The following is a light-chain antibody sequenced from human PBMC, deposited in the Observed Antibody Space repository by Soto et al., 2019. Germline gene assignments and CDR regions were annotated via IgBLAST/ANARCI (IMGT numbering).Light chain of an antibody. CDR2: EDS. J-gene: IGLJ1*01. CDR3: CSYAGSSTYV. V-gene: IGLV2-23*01. CDR1: SSDVGSYNL. Sequence: QSALTQPASVSGSPGQSITISCNGTSSDVGSYNLVSWYQQHPGKAPKLMIYEDSERPSGVSDRFSGSKSGNTASLTISGLQAEDEADYYCCSYAGSSTYVFGTGTKLTVL.